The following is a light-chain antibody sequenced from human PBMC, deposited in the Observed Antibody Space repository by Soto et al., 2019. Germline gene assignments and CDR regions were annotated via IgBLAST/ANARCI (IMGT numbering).Light chain of an antibody. V-gene: IGKV1-5*01. CDR1: QTISSW. J-gene: IGKJ5*01. CDR3: QQSYSTPIT. CDR2: DAS. Sequence: DIQMTQSPSTLSGSVGDRVTITCRASQTISSWLAWYQQKPGKAPKVLIYDASSWAGGVPSRFTGSGSGTEFTLTINSLQPDDFATYYCQQSYSTPITFGQGTRLEIK.